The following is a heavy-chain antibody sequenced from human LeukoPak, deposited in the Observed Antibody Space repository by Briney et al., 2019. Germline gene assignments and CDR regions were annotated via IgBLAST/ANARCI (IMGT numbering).Heavy chain of an antibody. V-gene: IGHV3-23*01. D-gene: IGHD2-15*01. J-gene: IGHJ4*02. CDR3: AKVKYCSGGSCYDY. Sequence: GGFLRLSCAASGFTFSSYAMSWVRQAPGKGLEWVSAISGSGGSTYYADSVKGRFTISRDNSKNTLYLQMNSLRAEDTAVYYCAKVKYCSGGSCYDYWGQGTLVTVSS. CDR2: ISGSGGST. CDR1: GFTFSSYA.